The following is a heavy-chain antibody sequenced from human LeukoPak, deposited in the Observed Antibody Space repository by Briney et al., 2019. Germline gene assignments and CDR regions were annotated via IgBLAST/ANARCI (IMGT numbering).Heavy chain of an antibody. CDR2: IIPIFGTA. CDR1: GGTFSSYA. Sequence: ASVKVSCKASGGTFSSYAISWVRQAPGQGLEWMGGIIPIFGTANYAQKFQGRVTIAADKSTSTAYMELSSLRSEDTAVYYCASPYDSSGYHPLRYYYYMDVWGKGTTVTVSS. J-gene: IGHJ6*03. D-gene: IGHD3-22*01. CDR3: ASPYDSSGYHPLRYYYYMDV. V-gene: IGHV1-69*06.